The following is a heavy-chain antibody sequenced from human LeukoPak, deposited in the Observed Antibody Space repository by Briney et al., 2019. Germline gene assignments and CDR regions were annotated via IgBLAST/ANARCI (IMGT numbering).Heavy chain of an antibody. CDR1: GFTFSGHW. CDR3: ARLKGTTSVFDY. Sequence: GGSLRLSCVASGFTFSGHWMAWVRQAPGKGLEWVANINPDGSDKIYVDPVKGRFTMSRDNARNSLYLQMDSLRADDTAVYYCARLKGTTSVFDYWGQGTLVTVSS. V-gene: IGHV3-7*03. D-gene: IGHD4-17*01. CDR2: INPDGSDK. J-gene: IGHJ4*02.